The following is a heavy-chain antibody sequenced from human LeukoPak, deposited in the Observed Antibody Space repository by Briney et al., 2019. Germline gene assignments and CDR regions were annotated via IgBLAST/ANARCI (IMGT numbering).Heavy chain of an antibody. J-gene: IGHJ5*02. D-gene: IGHD3-22*01. CDR2: IYSGGST. CDR1: GFTVSSNY. CDR3: ARLYYYDSSGYYYNWFDP. V-gene: IGHV3-53*04. Sequence: PGRSLRLSCAASGFTVSSNYMSWVRQAPGKGLEWVSVIYSGGSTYYADSVKGRFTISRHNSKNTLYLQMNSLRAEDTAVYYCARLYYYDSSGYYYNWFDPWGQGTLVTVSS.